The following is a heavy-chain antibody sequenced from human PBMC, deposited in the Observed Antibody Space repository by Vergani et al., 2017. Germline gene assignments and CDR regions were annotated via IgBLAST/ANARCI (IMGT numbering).Heavy chain of an antibody. CDR2: ISYDGINK. V-gene: IGHV3-30-3*01. J-gene: IGHJ2*01. CDR1: RFTFSSYA. D-gene: IGHD2-15*01. CDR3: ARDSQSVVVMDNWYFDL. Sequence: VQLVESGGGLVQPGTSLRLSCAASRFTFSSYAMHWVRQAPGKGLEWVAVISYDGINKYYADSVKGRFTISRDNSKNTLYLQMNSLRAEDTAVYYCARDSQSVVVMDNWYFDLWGRGTLVTVSS.